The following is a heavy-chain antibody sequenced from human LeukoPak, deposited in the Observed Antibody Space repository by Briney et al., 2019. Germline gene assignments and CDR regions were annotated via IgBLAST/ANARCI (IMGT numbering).Heavy chain of an antibody. V-gene: IGHV3-66*01. Sequence: PGGYLRLSCAASGFTVSNYYMSWVRKAPGKGLEWVSVVYNTGDTHHADSVKGRFTLSRDTSKITLFLQMDSLRVEDTAVYYCTKDPDAWGHGTLVTVSS. J-gene: IGHJ5*01. CDR2: VYNTGDT. CDR1: GFTVSNYY. CDR3: TKDPDA.